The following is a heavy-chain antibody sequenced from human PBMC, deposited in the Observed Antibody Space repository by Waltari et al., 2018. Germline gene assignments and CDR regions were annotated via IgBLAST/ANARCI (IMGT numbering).Heavy chain of an antibody. J-gene: IGHJ4*02. CDR1: GGSISSGGYS. CDR3: ARGGGTYYYDSSGLDFDY. CDR2: IYHSGAT. D-gene: IGHD3-22*01. Sequence: QLQLQESGSGLVKPSQTLSLTCAVSGGSISSGGYSWSWIRQPPGKGLEWIGYIYHSGATSSNPSLKSRVTISVDRSKNQFSLKLSSVTAADTAVYYCARGGGTYYYDSSGLDFDYWGQGTLVTVSS. V-gene: IGHV4-30-2*01.